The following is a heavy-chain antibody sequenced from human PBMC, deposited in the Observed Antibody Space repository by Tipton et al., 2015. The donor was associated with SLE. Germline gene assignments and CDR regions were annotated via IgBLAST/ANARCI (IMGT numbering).Heavy chain of an antibody. CDR2: IIPILGIA. CDR1: GYTFTTYG. D-gene: IGHD3-22*01. V-gene: IGHV1-69*10. CDR3: AGLYDSSGQYYYDY. Sequence: QLVQSGAEVKKPGASVKVSCKASGYTFTTYGISWVRQAPGQGLEWMGGIIPILGIANYAQKFQGRVTMTTDTSTSTAYMELSSLRSEDTAVYYCAGLYDSSGQYYYDYWGQGTLVTVSS. J-gene: IGHJ4*02.